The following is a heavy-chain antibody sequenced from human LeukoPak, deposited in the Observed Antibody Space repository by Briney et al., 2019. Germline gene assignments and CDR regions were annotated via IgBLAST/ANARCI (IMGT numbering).Heavy chain of an antibody. CDR3: ARVDENKQSGGMDV. Sequence: SETLSLTCTVSGGSISSGDYYWSWIRQPPGKGLEWIGYIYYSGSTYYNPSLKSRVTISVDTSKNQCSLKLSSVTAADTAVYYCARVDENKQSGGMDVWGQGTTVTVSS. CDR1: GGSISSGDYY. D-gene: IGHD1/OR15-1a*01. CDR2: IYYSGST. J-gene: IGHJ6*02. V-gene: IGHV4-30-4*01.